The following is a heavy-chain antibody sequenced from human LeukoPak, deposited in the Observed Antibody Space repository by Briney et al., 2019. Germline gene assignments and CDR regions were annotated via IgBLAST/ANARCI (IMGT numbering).Heavy chain of an antibody. Sequence: SETLSLTCAVSGGSISSGGYSWSWIRQPPGKGLEWIGYIYHSGSTYYNPSLKSRVTISVDTSKNQFSLRLSSVTAADTALYYCARGPAIVATIGGTFDYWGQGNLVTVSS. CDR3: ARGPAIVATIGGTFDY. V-gene: IGHV4-30-2*05. CDR2: IYHSGST. CDR1: GGSISSGGYS. J-gene: IGHJ4*02. D-gene: IGHD5-12*01.